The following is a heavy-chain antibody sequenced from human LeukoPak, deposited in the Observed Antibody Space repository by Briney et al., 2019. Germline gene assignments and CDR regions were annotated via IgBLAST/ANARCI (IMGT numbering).Heavy chain of an antibody. CDR1: GGTFSSYA. CDR3: ARAGDIVVVPVAMSFDY. Sequence: GSSVKVSCKASGGTFSSYAISWVRQAPGQGLEWMGGIIPIFGTANYAQKFQGRVTITTDESTSTAYMELSSLRSEDTAVYYCARAGDIVVVPVAMSFDYWGQGTLVTVSS. V-gene: IGHV1-69*05. CDR2: IIPIFGTA. D-gene: IGHD2-2*01. J-gene: IGHJ4*02.